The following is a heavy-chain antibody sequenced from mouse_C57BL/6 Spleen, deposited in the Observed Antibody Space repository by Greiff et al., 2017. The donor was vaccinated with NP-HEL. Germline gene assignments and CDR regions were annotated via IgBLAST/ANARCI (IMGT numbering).Heavy chain of an antibody. Sequence: VQLQQPGAELVMPGASVKLSCKASGYTFTSYWMHWVKQRPGQGLEWIGEIDPSDSYTNYNQKFKGKSTLTVDKSSSTAYMQLSSLTSEDSAVYYCARWDYWYFDVWGTGTTVTVSS. J-gene: IGHJ1*03. V-gene: IGHV1-69*01. CDR2: IDPSDSYT. D-gene: IGHD4-1*01. CDR1: GYTFTSYW. CDR3: ARWDYWYFDV.